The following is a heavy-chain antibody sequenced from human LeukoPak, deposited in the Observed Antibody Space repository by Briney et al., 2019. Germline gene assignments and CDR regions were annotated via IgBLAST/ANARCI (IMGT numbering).Heavy chain of an antibody. CDR2: MNPNSGNT. CDR1: GYTFTSYD. Sequence: ASVKVSCKASGYTFTSYDINWVRQATGQGLEWMGWMNPNSGNTGYAQKFQGRVTMTRNTSISTAYMELSSLRSEDTAVYYCARGGGSYYRACYYYYYIDVWGKGTTVTVSS. CDR3: ARGGGSYYRACYYYYYIDV. D-gene: IGHD1-26*01. V-gene: IGHV1-8*01. J-gene: IGHJ6*03.